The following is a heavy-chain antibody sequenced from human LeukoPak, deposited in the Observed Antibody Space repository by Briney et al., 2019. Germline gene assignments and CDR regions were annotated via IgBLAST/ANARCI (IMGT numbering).Heavy chain of an antibody. J-gene: IGHJ2*01. V-gene: IGHV4-34*01. CDR3: ARGTPHYYDSSGYYYFWYFDL. CDR2: INHSGST. Sequence: SETLSLTCAVYGGSFSGYYWRWIRQPPGKGLEWIGEINHSGSTNYNPSLKSRVTISVDTSKNQFSLKLSSVTAADTAVYYCARGTPHYYDSSGYYYFWYFDLWGRGILVTVSS. D-gene: IGHD3-22*01. CDR1: GGSFSGYY.